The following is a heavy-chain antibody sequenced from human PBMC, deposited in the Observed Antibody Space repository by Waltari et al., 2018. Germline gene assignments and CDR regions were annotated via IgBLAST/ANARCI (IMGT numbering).Heavy chain of an antibody. CDR3: ARGIWGSSSSCGLGY. CDR2: INPNSVGT. Sequence: QVQLVQSGAEVKKPGASVKVSCKASGYTFTGYYLPWVRQAPGQGLEWMGRINPNSVGTNYAQKFQGRVTMTRDTSISTAYMELSRLRSDDTAVYYCARGIWGSSSSCGLGYWGQGTLVTVSS. J-gene: IGHJ4*02. D-gene: IGHD6-6*01. CDR1: GYTFTGYY. V-gene: IGHV1-2*06.